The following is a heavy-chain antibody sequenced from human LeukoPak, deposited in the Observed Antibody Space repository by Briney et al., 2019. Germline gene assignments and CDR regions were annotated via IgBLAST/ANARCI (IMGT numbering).Heavy chain of an antibody. CDR1: GFTFSDHA. CDR3: AAQPCINGICYLDY. D-gene: IGHD2-8*01. V-gene: IGHV3-30*04. Sequence: QPGRSLRLSCTASGFTFSDHAMHWVRQAPGKGLEWVTVISYHARDQFYADSVKGRFTVSRDNSRNTLYLQMNSLRAEDSAVYYCAAQPCINGICYLDYWGQGTLVTVSS. J-gene: IGHJ4*02. CDR2: ISYHARDQ.